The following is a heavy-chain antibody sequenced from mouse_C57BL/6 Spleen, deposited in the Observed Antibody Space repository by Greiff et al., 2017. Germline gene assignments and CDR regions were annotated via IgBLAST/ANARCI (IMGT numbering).Heavy chain of an antibody. CDR3: AKRDSNWYFDV. CDR2: IWRGGST. Sequence: VKLVESGPGLVQPSQSLSITCTVSGFSLTSYGVHWVRQSPGKGLEWLGVIWRGGSTDYNAAFMSRLSITKDNSKSQVFFKMNSLQADDTAIYYCAKRDSNWYFDVWGTGTTVTVSS. V-gene: IGHV2-5*01. CDR1: GFSLTSYG. J-gene: IGHJ1*03.